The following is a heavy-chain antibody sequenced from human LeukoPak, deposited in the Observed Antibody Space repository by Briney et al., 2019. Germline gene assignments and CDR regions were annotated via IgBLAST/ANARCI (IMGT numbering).Heavy chain of an antibody. CDR2: ISGSGGST. J-gene: IGHJ4*02. D-gene: IGHD3-16*02. CDR1: GFTFSSYA. Sequence: GGSLRLSCAASGFTFSSYAMSWVRQAPGKGLEWVSAISGSGGSTYYADSVKGRFTISRDNSKNTLYLQMNSLRAEDTAVYYCYVWGSYRYTGGFWYFDYWGQGTPVTVSS. V-gene: IGHV3-23*01. CDR3: YVWGSYRYTGGFWYFDY.